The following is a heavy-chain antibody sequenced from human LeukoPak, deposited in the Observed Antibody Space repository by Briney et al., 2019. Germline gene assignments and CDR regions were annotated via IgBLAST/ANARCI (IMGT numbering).Heavy chain of an antibody. CDR3: ARDDIAYGSGSYSRPFYYYYYMDV. CDR1: GFTFSSYS. CDR2: ISSSSSTI. V-gene: IGHV3-48*04. D-gene: IGHD3-10*01. Sequence: GGSLRLSCAASGFTFSSYSMNWVRQAPGKGLEWVSYISSSSSTIYYADSVKGRFTIPRDNAKNSLYLQMNSLRAEDTAVYYCARDDIAYGSGSYSRPFYYYYYMDVWGKGTTVTVSS. J-gene: IGHJ6*03.